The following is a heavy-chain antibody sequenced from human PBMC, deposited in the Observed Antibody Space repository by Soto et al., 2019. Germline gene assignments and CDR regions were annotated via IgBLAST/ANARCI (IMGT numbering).Heavy chain of an antibody. CDR1: GGSISPYY. J-gene: IGHJ4*02. Sequence: SETLSLTCTVSGGSISPYYWSWIRQPPGRGLEWIGYIYYSGSTNYNPSLKSRVTISVDTSKNQFSLKLSSVTAADTAVYYCARDIGGYYDSSRYANWGQGTLVTVSS. V-gene: IGHV4-59*01. CDR3: ARDIGGYYDSSRYAN. CDR2: IYYSGST. D-gene: IGHD3-22*01.